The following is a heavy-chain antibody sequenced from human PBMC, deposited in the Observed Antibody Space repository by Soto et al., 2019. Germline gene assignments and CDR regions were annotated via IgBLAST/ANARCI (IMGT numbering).Heavy chain of an antibody. Sequence: EVQLLESGGGLVQPGGSLRLSCAASGFTFRSYAMSWVRQAPGKGLEWVSAISGGGTTTYYADSVKGRFTISRDNSKNTLYLQMNSVRAEDTAGYYCAKAKTDYCSSGRLDPWGQGTLVIVSS. J-gene: IGHJ5*02. D-gene: IGHD6-6*01. CDR3: AKAKTDYCSSGRLDP. CDR1: GFTFRSYA. V-gene: IGHV3-23*01. CDR2: ISGGGTTT.